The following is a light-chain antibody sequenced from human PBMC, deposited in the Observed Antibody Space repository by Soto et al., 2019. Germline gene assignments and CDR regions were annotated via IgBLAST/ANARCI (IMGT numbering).Light chain of an antibody. Sequence: EIVLTQSPGTLSLSPGERATLSCRASQSVTNNYLAWYQQKPGQAPRLLIYRASSSATGIPDRFSGSGSGTDFTLTISRLEPEDFAVYYCQQYGTSPFMTFGPGTTVDIK. CDR1: QSVTNNY. V-gene: IGKV3-20*01. CDR2: RAS. J-gene: IGKJ3*01. CDR3: QQYGTSPFMT.